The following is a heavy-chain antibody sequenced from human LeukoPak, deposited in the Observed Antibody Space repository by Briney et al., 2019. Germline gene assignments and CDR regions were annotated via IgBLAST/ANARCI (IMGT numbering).Heavy chain of an antibody. CDR3: ARDQAPSNYYGSGSYQRHFDY. Sequence: ASVKVSCKASGYTFTGYYMHWVRQAPGQGLEWMGWINPNSGGTNYAQKFQGRVTMTRDTSISTAYMELSSLRSDDTAVYYCARDQAPSNYYGSGSYQRHFDYWGQGTLVTVSS. J-gene: IGHJ4*02. CDR1: GYTFTGYY. V-gene: IGHV1-2*02. D-gene: IGHD3-10*01. CDR2: INPNSGGT.